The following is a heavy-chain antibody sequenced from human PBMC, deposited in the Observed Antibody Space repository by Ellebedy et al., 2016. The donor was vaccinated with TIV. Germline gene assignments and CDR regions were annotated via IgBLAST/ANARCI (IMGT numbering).Heavy chain of an antibody. J-gene: IGHJ6*02. V-gene: IGHV1-3*01. D-gene: IGHD4-17*01. CDR3: ASPTTVTTKAGMDV. Sequence: KFQGRVTITRDTSASTAYMELSSLRSEDTAVYYCASPTTVTTKAGMDVWGQGTTVTVSS.